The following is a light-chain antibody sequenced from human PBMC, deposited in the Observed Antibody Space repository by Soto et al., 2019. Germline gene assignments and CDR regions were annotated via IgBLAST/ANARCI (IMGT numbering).Light chain of an antibody. CDR2: KAS. V-gene: IGKV1-5*03. CDR3: QQYSSYSQA. Sequence: DIQMTQSPSTLSASVGDRVTITCRASQSISSWLAWYQQKPGKAPKLLIYKASTLQTGVPSRFSGSVSGTEFTLTISGLQADDFATYYCQQYSSYSQAFGQGTKLEIK. CDR1: QSISSW. J-gene: IGKJ2*01.